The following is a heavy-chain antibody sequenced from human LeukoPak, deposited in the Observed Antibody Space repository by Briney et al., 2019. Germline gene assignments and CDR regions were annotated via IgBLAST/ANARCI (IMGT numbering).Heavy chain of an antibody. D-gene: IGHD2-8*02. Sequence: PSETLSLTCTVSGGSISGYYWSWLRQPPGKGLEWIGYIYFSGSTNYNPSLKSRVTVSVDTSKNQFSLKLSSVTAADTAVYYCAREGYCAGGVCDNWFDPWGQGTLVTVSS. V-gene: IGHV4-59*01. CDR3: AREGYCAGGVCDNWFDP. J-gene: IGHJ5*02. CDR2: IYFSGST. CDR1: GGSISGYY.